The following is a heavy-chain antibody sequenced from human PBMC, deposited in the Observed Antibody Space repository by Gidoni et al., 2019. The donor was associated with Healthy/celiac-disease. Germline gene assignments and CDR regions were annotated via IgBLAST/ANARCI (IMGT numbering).Heavy chain of an antibody. CDR3: ARQLLRVD. D-gene: IGHD3-22*01. CDR2: IEPSDSYT. V-gene: IGHV5-10-1*03. CDR1: GYSFTSYW. J-gene: IGHJ4*02. Sequence: DVQLVQSGAAVKKPGESLRLSCTGSGYSFTSYWLSWVRQMPWYVLEWLGRIEPSDSYTNYCPSFQGHVTISPDKSISTACLQWSSLKASDTAMYYCARQLLRVDWGQGTLVTVSS.